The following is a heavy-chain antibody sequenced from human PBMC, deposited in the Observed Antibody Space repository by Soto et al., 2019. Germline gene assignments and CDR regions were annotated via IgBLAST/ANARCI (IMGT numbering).Heavy chain of an antibody. V-gene: IGHV3-7*01. Sequence: GGSLRLSCAASGFTFSSYWMSWVRQAPGKGLEWVANIKQDGSEKYYVDSVKGRFTISRDNAKNSRYLQMNSLRAEDTAVYYCARVGGSGSYYQRRVYYYYYMDVWGKGTTVTVSS. CDR2: IKQDGSEK. D-gene: IGHD3-10*01. CDR3: ARVGGSGSYYQRRVYYYYYMDV. J-gene: IGHJ6*03. CDR1: GFTFSSYW.